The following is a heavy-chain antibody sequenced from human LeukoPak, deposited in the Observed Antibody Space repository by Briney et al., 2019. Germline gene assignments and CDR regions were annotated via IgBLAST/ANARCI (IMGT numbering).Heavy chain of an antibody. Sequence: GGSLRLSCAASGFTFSIYAMSWVRQAPGKGLEWVSAISGSGGSTYYADSVKGRFTISRDNSKNTLYLQMNSLRAEDTAVYYCARGYCSSTSCYDALFDYWGQGTLVTVSS. CDR2: ISGSGGST. V-gene: IGHV3-23*01. D-gene: IGHD2-2*01. CDR1: GFTFSIYA. CDR3: ARGYCSSTSCYDALFDY. J-gene: IGHJ4*02.